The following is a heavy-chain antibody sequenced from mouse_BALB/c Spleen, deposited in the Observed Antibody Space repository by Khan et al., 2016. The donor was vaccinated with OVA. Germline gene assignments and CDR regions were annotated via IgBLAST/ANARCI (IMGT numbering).Heavy chain of an antibody. D-gene: IGHD1-1*01. J-gene: IGHJ4*01. V-gene: IGHV2-6-1*01. CDR2: IWSDGST. CDR1: GFSLTSYG. Sequence: QVQLKESGPGLVAPSQSLSITCNISGFSLTSYGVHWVRQPPGKGLEWLVMIWSDGSTTYNSALKSRLSISKENSKSQVVLKMNSLQTDDTAMYYCARHAFTYFGTAFDYWGQGTSVTVSS. CDR3: ARHAFTYFGTAFDY.